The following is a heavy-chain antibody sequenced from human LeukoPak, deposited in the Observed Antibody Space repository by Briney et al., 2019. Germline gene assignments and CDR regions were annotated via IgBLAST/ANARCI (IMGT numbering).Heavy chain of an antibody. V-gene: IGHV3-7*01. CDR2: INQGGSET. CDR3: TKGRSNHY. J-gene: IGHJ4*02. D-gene: IGHD4-11*01. Sequence: GGSLRLSCAASEFSFSGFWMGWVRQAPGKGLEWVANINQGGSETYYVDSVKGRFTISRDNAKKSLFLQMNSLRAEDTAVYYCTKGRSNHYWGQGTLVTVST. CDR1: EFSFSGFW.